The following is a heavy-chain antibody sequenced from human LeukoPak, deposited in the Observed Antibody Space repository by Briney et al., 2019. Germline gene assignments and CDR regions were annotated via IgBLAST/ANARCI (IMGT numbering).Heavy chain of an antibody. V-gene: IGHV3-33*06. J-gene: IGHJ4*02. CDR1: GFTFRNHG. CDR2: IWYDGSNK. Sequence: PGGSLRLSCTASGFTFRNHGMNWVRQAPGKGLEWVAGIWYDGSNKDYVDSVKGRFTISRDNSKNTLYLQMNSLRAEDTAMYYCAKDLLRTVVVITAAGYYLDSWGQGTLVTVSS. D-gene: IGHD3-22*01. CDR3: AKDLLRTVVVITAAGYYLDS.